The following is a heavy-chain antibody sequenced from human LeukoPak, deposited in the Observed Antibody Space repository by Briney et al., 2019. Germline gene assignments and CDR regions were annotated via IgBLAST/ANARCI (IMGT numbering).Heavy chain of an antibody. V-gene: IGHV6-1*01. CDR3: ARDLRGSGWYEEGYFDY. CDR2: TYYRSKWYN. CDR1: GDSVSSNSAA. Sequence: SQTLSLTCAISGDSVSSNSAAWNWIRQSPSRGLEWLGRTYYRSKWYNDYAVSVKSRITINPDTSKNQFSPQLNSVTPEDTAVYYCARDLRGSGWYEEGYFDYWGQGTLVTVSS. J-gene: IGHJ4*02. D-gene: IGHD6-19*01.